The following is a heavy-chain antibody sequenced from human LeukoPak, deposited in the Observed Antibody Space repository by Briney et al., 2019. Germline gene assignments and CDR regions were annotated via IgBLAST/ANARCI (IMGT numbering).Heavy chain of an antibody. CDR1: GFTFSSYA. CDR2: ISGSGGST. CDR3: AKRSRGRFDY. D-gene: IGHD3-10*01. Sequence: GGSLRLSCAASGFTFSSYAMSWVCQAPGKGLEWVSAISGSGGSTYYADSVKGRFTTSRDNSKNTLYLQMNSLRAEDTAVYYCAKRSRGRFDYWGQGTLVTVSS. V-gene: IGHV3-23*01. J-gene: IGHJ4*02.